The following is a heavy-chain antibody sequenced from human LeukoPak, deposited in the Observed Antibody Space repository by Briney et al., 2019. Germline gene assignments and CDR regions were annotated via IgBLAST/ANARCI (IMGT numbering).Heavy chain of an antibody. CDR3: ARVSGWSTYFDY. Sequence: GGSLRLSCAASGFTFSSYAMSWVRQAPGKGLEWVSAISGSGGSTYYADSVKGRFTISRDNAKNSLYLQMNSLRAEDTAVYYCARVSGWSTYFDYWGQGTLVTVSS. CDR1: GFTFSSYA. D-gene: IGHD6-19*01. V-gene: IGHV3-23*01. CDR2: ISGSGGST. J-gene: IGHJ4*02.